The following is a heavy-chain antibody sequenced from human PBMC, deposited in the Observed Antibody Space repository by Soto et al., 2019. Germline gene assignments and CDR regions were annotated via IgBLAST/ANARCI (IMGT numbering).Heavy chain of an antibody. CDR3: ARQQTYYDFWSGYYIGRWFDP. Sequence: SETLSLTCTASGGSISSSSYYWGWIRQPPGKGLEWIGSIYYSGSTYYNPSLKSRVTISVDTSKNQFSLKLSSVTAADTAVYYCARQQTYYDFWSGYYIGRWFDPWGQGTLVTVSS. CDR1: GGSISSSSYY. CDR2: IYYSGST. D-gene: IGHD3-3*01. J-gene: IGHJ5*02. V-gene: IGHV4-39*01.